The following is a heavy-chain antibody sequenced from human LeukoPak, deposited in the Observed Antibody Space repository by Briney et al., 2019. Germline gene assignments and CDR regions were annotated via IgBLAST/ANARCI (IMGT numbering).Heavy chain of an antibody. V-gene: IGHV1-8*03. D-gene: IGHD3-3*01. Sequence: ASVKVSCKASGYTFTSYDINWVRQATGQGLEWMGWMNPNSGNTGYAQKFQGRVTITRNTSISTAYMELSSLRSEDTAVYYCARGQGITIFGVVIEYYFDYWGQGTLVTVPS. CDR1: GYTFTSYD. J-gene: IGHJ4*02. CDR2: MNPNSGNT. CDR3: ARGQGITIFGVVIEYYFDY.